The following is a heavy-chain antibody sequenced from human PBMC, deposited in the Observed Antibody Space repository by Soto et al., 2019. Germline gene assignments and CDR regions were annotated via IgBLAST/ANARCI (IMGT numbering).Heavy chain of an antibody. CDR2: IWYDGSNK. Sequence: PGGSLRLSCAASGFTFSSYGMHWVRQAPGKGLEWVAVIWYDGSNKYYADSVKGRFTISRDNSKNTLYLQMNSLRAEDTAVYYCASDPFPGYSSGWSQSRTILDYWGQGTLVTVSS. D-gene: IGHD6-19*01. J-gene: IGHJ4*02. V-gene: IGHV3-33*01. CDR1: GFTFSSYG. CDR3: ASDPFPGYSSGWSQSRTILDY.